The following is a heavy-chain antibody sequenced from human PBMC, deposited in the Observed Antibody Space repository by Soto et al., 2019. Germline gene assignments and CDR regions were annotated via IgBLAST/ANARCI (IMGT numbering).Heavy chain of an antibody. CDR1: VDSVSSNSSV. Sequence: RPLSITCARIVDSVSSNSSVWIFFTHSPSRGLEWLGRTYYRSKWYYEYAVSVRGRITINPDTSKNQYSLQLNSVTPEDTAVYFCARGEQYSGRIFDYWGQGTLVTVSS. V-gene: IGHV6-1*01. J-gene: IGHJ4*01. CDR3: ARGEQYSGRIFDY. CDR2: TYYRSKWYY. D-gene: IGHD1-26*01.